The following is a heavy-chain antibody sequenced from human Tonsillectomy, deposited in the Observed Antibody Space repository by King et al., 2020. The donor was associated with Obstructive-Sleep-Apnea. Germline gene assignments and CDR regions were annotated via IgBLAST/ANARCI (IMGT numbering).Heavy chain of an antibody. Sequence: QLVQSGPEVKKPGTSVKVSCKASGFTFTSSAMQWVRQARGQRLEWIGWIVVGSGNTNYAQKFKERVPITRDTSTSTAYMELSSLRSEDTALYYCAAGDIVVVVAATDSYYYYGMDVWGQGTTVTVSS. CDR1: GFTFTSSA. CDR3: AAGDIVVVVAATDSYYYYGMDV. CDR2: IVVGSGNT. J-gene: IGHJ6*02. D-gene: IGHD2-15*01. V-gene: IGHV1-58*02.